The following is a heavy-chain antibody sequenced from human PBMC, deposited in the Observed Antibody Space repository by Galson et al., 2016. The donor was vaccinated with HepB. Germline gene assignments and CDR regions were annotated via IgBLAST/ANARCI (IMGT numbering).Heavy chain of an antibody. V-gene: IGHV2-70*01. D-gene: IGHD1-1*01. Sequence: PSLVKPTQTLTLTCTFSGFSLNSSGMCLSWIRQPPGKALEWLAVMDWDDDERYSTSLKSRLTITKDTSKNQVVLTMANMDPVDTATYYCARRTYLVEAFDIWGQGTMVTVSS. CDR2: MDWDDDE. CDR1: GFSLNSSGMC. J-gene: IGHJ3*02. CDR3: ARRTYLVEAFDI.